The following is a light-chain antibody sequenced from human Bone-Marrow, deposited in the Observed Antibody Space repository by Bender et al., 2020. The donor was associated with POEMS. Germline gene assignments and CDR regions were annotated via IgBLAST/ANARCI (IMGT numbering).Light chain of an antibody. V-gene: IGLV1-40*01. J-gene: IGLJ3*02. CDR2: GGD. CDR1: SSNTGSGYD. CDR3: QSYDNSLGGWV. Sequence: QSVLTQPPSVSGAPGQRVTISCTGSSSNTGSGYDINWYQHLPGTAPKLLIYGGDQRPSGVPDRFSGSKSGTSASLAITGLQAEDEGDYYCQSYDNSLGGWVFGGGTKLTVL.